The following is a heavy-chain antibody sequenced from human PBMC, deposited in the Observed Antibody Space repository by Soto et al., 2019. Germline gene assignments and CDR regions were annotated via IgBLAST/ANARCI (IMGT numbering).Heavy chain of an antibody. D-gene: IGHD2-15*01. CDR3: VRDERDSCRGGNCDYFDY. Sequence: QVHLVQSGAEVKKPGASVKVSCKASGYAFTSYGMSWVRQAPGPGLEWMGWINTYNSDTNSAPRLQGRITMTTDTSTSTAYMEPRSLTSGDTAVYDGVRDERDSCRGGNCDYFDYWGQGTLVSVSS. CDR2: INTYNSDT. V-gene: IGHV1-18*04. CDR1: GYAFTSYG. J-gene: IGHJ4*02.